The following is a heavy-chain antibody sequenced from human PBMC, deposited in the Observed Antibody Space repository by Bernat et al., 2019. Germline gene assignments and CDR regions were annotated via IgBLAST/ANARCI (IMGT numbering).Heavy chain of an antibody. CDR3: AKESSMMTGALPWGYCMDV. Sequence: HVQLVESGGGVVQPGRSLRLSCAASGFTFSSYGMHWVRQAPGKGLEWVAVLSYDGSNKYYAESVKGRFTISRDNSKNTLYLQVNSLRAEDRAVYYCAKESSMMTGALPWGYCMDVWGQGTTVTVSS. D-gene: IGHD3-9*01. J-gene: IGHJ6*02. CDR2: LSYDGSNK. CDR1: GFTFSSYG. V-gene: IGHV3-30*18.